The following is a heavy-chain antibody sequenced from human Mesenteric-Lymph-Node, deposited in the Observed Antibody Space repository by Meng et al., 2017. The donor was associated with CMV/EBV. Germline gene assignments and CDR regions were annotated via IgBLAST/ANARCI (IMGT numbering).Heavy chain of an antibody. J-gene: IGHJ3*02. CDR3: VRVPAKGSGGAFDI. Sequence: GESLKISCAASGFTFSNSDMNWVHQAPGKGLEWVSGVSWNGSRTHYADSVKGRFIISRDNSRNTLYLQTNSLRAEDTAVYYCVRVPAKGSGGAFDIWGQGTMVTVSS. CDR1: GFTFSNSD. CDR2: VSWNGSRT. V-gene: IGHV3-35*01. D-gene: IGHD6-19*01.